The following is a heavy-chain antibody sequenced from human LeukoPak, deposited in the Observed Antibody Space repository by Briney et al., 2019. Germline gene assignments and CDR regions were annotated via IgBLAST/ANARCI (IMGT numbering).Heavy chain of an antibody. Sequence: GGSLRLSCEASGFSFSSYAFAWVRQASGKGLEWVAAVTSGGGGTHYADSVKGRFTISRDNSKNTLYLQMNSLRAEDTAVYYCARERVYYFDYWGQGTLVTVSS. CDR1: GFSFSSYA. CDR3: ARERVYYFDY. V-gene: IGHV3-23*01. J-gene: IGHJ4*02. CDR2: VTSGGGGT.